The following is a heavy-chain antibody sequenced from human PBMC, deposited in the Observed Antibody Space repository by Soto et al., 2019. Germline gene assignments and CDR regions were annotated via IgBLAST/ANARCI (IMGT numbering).Heavy chain of an antibody. CDR2: IYHSGST. Sequence: QVQLQESGPGLVKPSGTLSLTCAVSGGSISSSNWWSWVRQPPGKGLEWIGEIYHSGSTNYNPSLTRRVTISVDKSKNQFSLKLSSVTAADTAVYYCARAAMGGSSWPFDYWGQGTLVTVSS. J-gene: IGHJ4*02. V-gene: IGHV4-4*02. CDR3: ARAAMGGSSWPFDY. CDR1: GGSISSSNW. D-gene: IGHD6-13*01.